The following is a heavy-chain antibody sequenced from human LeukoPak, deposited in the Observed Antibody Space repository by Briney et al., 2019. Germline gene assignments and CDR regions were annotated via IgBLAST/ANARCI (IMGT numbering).Heavy chain of an antibody. J-gene: IGHJ5*02. Sequence: SETLSLTCTVSGDSIRSASYYWGWIRQPPGKGLEWIGTIYFSGNTYYYPSLESRITLSVDPSRNQFSLKLTSVTAADAAVYYCARLVTDALFAVIWRHGFDPWGQGALVTVSS. CDR3: ARLVTDALFAVIWRHGFDP. CDR2: IYFSGNT. V-gene: IGHV4-39*01. CDR1: GDSIRSASYY. D-gene: IGHD3-3*01.